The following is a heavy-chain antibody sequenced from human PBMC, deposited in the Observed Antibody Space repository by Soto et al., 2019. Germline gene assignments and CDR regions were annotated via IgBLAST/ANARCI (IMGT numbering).Heavy chain of an antibody. CDR2: IYYSGST. V-gene: IGHV4-59*08. CDR3: ARQGLGSSLREPTTFDY. Sequence: SETLSLTCTVSGGSISSYYWSWIRQLPGKGLEWIGYIYYSGSTNYNPSLKSRVTISVDTSKNQFSLKLSSVTAADTAVYYCARQGLGSSLREPTTFDYWGQGTLVTVSS. J-gene: IGHJ4*02. D-gene: IGHD6-6*01. CDR1: GGSISSYY.